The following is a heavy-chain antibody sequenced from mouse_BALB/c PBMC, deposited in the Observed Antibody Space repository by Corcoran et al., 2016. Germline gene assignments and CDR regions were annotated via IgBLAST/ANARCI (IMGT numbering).Heavy chain of an antibody. Sequence: EVQLVESGGGLVQPGGSLRLSCAASGFIVSSNYMSWVRQAPGKGLGWVSVSYRGGITHYADSVKGRFTISRDNSKNTLYLQMNSLRAEDTAVYYCASGGSISWYWFDPWGQGTLVTVSS. V-gene: IGHV5-12-2*01. J-gene: IGHJ4*01. D-gene: IGHD1-1*02. CDR2: VSYRGGIT. CDR3: ASGGSISWYWFDP. CDR1: GFIVSSNY.